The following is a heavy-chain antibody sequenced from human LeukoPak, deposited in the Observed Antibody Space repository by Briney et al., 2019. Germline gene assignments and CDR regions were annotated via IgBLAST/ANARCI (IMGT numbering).Heavy chain of an antibody. V-gene: IGHV4-59*08. J-gene: IGHJ2*01. D-gene: IGHD3-3*01. Sequence: SETLSLTCTVSGGSISSYYWSWIRQPPGKGLEWIGYIYYSGSTNYNPSLKSRVTISVDTSKNQFSLKLSSVTAADTAVYYCARPYDFWSGYYWYFDLWGRGTLVTVSS. CDR3: ARPYDFWSGYYWYFDL. CDR1: GGSISSYY. CDR2: IYYSGST.